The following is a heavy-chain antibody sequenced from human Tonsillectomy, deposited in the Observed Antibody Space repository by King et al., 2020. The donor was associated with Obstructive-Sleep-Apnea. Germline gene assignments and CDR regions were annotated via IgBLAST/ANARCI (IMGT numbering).Heavy chain of an antibody. CDR1: GGSFNVYY. D-gene: IGHD2/OR15-2a*01. V-gene: IGHV4-34*01. CDR3: ASMGGNWFDP. CDR2: INHSGAT. J-gene: IGHJ5*02. Sequence: VQLQQWGAGLFKPSETLSLTCAVYGGSFNVYYWSWIRQPPGKGLEWIGEINHSGATNYNPSLQSRLTLSVDTSKDQFSLNLTSVTAADTAVYYCASMGGNWFDPWGQGTLVTVSS.